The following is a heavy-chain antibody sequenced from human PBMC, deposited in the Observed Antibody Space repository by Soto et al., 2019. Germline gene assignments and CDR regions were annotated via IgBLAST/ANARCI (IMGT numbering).Heavy chain of an antibody. J-gene: IGHJ6*02. V-gene: IGHV3-30*03. D-gene: IGHD1-20*01. CDR3: ARSRDDNNLGVDV. Sequence: QAQLVESGGCVVQPGGSLRLSCSVSGFIFSDYAMHWVRQAPLEGLEWAAFIGKDGFDEHYGDSLRGRFTVSRTNRENTLLLEIHRISLDDSGVYFGARSRDDNNLGVDVWGRGTTITVSS. CDR1: GFIFSDYA. CDR2: IGKDGFDE.